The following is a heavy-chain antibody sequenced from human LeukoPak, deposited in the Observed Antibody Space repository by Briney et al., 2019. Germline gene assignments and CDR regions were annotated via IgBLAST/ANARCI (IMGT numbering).Heavy chain of an antibody. Sequence: PGGSLSLSCAASGFTFSNYGRHWVRQPPGKGLEWVALIHNDGSNKYYADSVKGRFTISRDNSKNTVYLQMTSLRPEDTAIYYCGTSSSGWGGGYYFDYWGQGTLVTASS. D-gene: IGHD6-19*01. CDR3: GTSSSGWGGGYYFDY. V-gene: IGHV3-30*02. J-gene: IGHJ4*02. CDR2: IHNDGSNK. CDR1: GFTFSNYG.